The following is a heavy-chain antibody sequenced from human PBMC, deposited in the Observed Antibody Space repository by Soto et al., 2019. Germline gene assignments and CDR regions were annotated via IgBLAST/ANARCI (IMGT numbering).Heavy chain of an antibody. D-gene: IGHD6-6*01. V-gene: IGHV3-48*02. CDR3: ARSVPSDY. CDR2: ISRSSSTI. CDR1: GFTFSSYS. J-gene: IGHJ4*02. Sequence: EVQLVESGGGLVQPGGSLRLSCAASGFTFSSYSMNWVRQAPGKGLEWVSYISRSSSTIYYADSVKGRFTISRDNAKNSLYLQMKSLRDEDTAVYYCARSVPSDYWGQGTLVTVSS.